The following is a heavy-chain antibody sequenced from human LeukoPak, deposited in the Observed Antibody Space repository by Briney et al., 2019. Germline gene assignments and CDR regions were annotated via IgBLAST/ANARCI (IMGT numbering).Heavy chain of an antibody. Sequence: GGSLGLSCAASGFTFSDYALSWVRQAPGKGLEWVSTITGSGSSTYYADSVKGRFTISRDNSKNTLFLQMSSLRAEGTAVYYCTKSRGHSSGYHFDYWGQGTLVTVSS. J-gene: IGHJ4*02. CDR1: GFTFSDYA. V-gene: IGHV3-23*01. D-gene: IGHD3-22*01. CDR3: TKSRGHSSGYHFDY. CDR2: ITGSGSST.